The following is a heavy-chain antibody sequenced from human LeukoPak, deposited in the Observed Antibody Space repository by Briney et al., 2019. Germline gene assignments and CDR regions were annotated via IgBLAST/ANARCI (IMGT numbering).Heavy chain of an antibody. Sequence: GASVKVSCKTSGYTFTNYYIHWARQAPGQGLEWMGWINPNGGGTHYAQDFQGRVTMTRNTSISTAHLELSSLTYDDTALYFCARANWDDRPTFDPWGQGTLVIVSS. D-gene: IGHD1-20*01. CDR2: INPNGGGT. J-gene: IGHJ5*02. V-gene: IGHV1-2*02. CDR3: ARANWDDRPTFDP. CDR1: GYTFTNYY.